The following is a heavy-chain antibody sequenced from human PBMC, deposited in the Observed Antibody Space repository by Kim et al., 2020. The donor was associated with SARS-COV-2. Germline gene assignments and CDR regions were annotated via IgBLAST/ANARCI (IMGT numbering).Heavy chain of an antibody. Sequence: GGSLRLSCTASGFTFGDYAMSWVRQAPGKGLEWVGFIRSKAYGGTTEYAASVKGRFTISRDDSKSIAYLQMNSLKTEDTAVYYCTTGYSRSGYYFDYWGQGTLVTVSS. CDR3: TTGYSRSGYYFDY. J-gene: IGHJ4*02. V-gene: IGHV3-49*04. CDR2: IRSKAYGGTT. D-gene: IGHD3-22*01. CDR1: GFTFGDYA.